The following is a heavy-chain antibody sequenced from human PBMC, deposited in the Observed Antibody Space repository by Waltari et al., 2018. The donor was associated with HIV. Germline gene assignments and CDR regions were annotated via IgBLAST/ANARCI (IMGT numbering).Heavy chain of an antibody. D-gene: IGHD3-10*01. J-gene: IGHJ6*02. CDR2: IIGSGCST. CDR3: SKDPVLLWFGELLHYYYYGMDV. CDR1: GFTFCSYA. V-gene: IGHV3-23*01. Sequence: EVQLLESGGGLVQPGGSLRLSCAASGFTFCSYAMSWVRQAPGKGVGWVSAIIGSGCSTYCADSAKGRFTISRDNPKNTLYLQMNCLRAEDTAVYYCSKDPVLLWFGELLHYYYYGMDVWGQGTTVTVTS.